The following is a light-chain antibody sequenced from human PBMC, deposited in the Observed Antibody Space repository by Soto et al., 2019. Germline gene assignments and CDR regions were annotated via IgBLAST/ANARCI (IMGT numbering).Light chain of an antibody. Sequence: DIQMTQSPSSLSASVGDRVTITCRASQGIRNDLAWYRQKPGKALKRLIYDASSLQSWVPPRFSGSGSGTEFALTISSLQPEDFATYYCLQHNSYPTFTCGPRTKVDIK. J-gene: IGKJ3*01. CDR1: QGIRND. CDR3: LQHNSYPTFT. V-gene: IGKV1-17*01. CDR2: DAS.